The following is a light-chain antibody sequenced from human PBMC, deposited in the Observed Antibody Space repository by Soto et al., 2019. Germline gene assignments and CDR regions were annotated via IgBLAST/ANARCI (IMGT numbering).Light chain of an antibody. CDR3: HQRQSWPRT. J-gene: IGKJ1*01. V-gene: IGKV3-20*01. CDR2: GAS. Sequence: EIVLTQSPGTLSLSPWERATLSCRASQSVSSSYLAWYQQKPGQAPRLLIYGASSRATGIPARFSGSGSGTDFTLTISSLEPEDFAVYYCHQRQSWPRTFGQGTKGGYQ. CDR1: QSVSSSY.